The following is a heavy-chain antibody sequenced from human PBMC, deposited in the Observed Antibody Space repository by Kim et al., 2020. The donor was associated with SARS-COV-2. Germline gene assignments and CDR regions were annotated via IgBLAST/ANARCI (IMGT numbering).Heavy chain of an antibody. D-gene: IGHD7-27*01. CDR3: ARDMGNYYYYYGMDV. J-gene: IGHJ6*02. V-gene: IGHV3-33*01. CDR2: IWYDGSNK. CDR1: GFTFSSYG. Sequence: GGSLRLSCAASGFTFSSYGMHWVRQAPGKGLEWVAVIWYDGSNKYYADSVKGRFTISRDNSKNTLYLQMNSLRAEDMAVYYCARDMGNYYYYYGMDVWGQGTTVTVSS.